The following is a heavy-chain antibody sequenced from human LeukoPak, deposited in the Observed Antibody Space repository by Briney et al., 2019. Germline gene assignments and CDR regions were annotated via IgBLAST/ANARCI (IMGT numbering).Heavy chain of an antibody. V-gene: IGHV3-7*01. CDR1: GFTFSSYW. CDR2: INKDGGEK. J-gene: IGHJ4*02. Sequence: GGSLRLSCAASGFTFSSYWMSWVRQAPGKGLEWVANINKDGGEKYYVDSVKGRFTISRDNSKNTLYLQMSSLRAEDTAVYYCVKDRGELRVFDYRGQGTLVTVSS. D-gene: IGHD1-7*01. CDR3: VKDRGELRVFDY.